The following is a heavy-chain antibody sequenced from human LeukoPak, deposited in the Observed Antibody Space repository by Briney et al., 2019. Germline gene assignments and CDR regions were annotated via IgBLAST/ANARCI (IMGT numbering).Heavy chain of an antibody. D-gene: IGHD6-19*01. V-gene: IGHV3-7*01. CDR2: IKEDGSEK. CDR1: GFTFSSIW. J-gene: IGHJ4*02. Sequence: GGSLRVSCAASGFTFSSIWMTWVRQTPGRGLEWVANIKEDGSEKDYVDSTKGRFTISRDNAKNSLYLQMNSLRVEDTAVYYCARDQRTGYTSGWTGFDYWGQGTLVTVSS. CDR3: ARDQRTGYTSGWTGFDY.